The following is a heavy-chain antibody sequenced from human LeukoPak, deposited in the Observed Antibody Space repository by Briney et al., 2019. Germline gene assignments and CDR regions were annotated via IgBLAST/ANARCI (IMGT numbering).Heavy chain of an antibody. CDR2: INHSGST. J-gene: IGHJ6*03. CDR1: GGSFSGYY. V-gene: IGHV4-34*01. D-gene: IGHD2-2*01. CDR3: ARGRRYCSSTSCYHPYYYMDV. Sequence: SETLSLTCAVYGGSFSGYYWSWIRQPPGKGLEWIGEINHSGSTNYNPSLRSRVTISVDTSKNQFSLKPSSVTAADTAVYYCARGRRYCSSTSCYHPYYYMDVWGKGTTVTVSS.